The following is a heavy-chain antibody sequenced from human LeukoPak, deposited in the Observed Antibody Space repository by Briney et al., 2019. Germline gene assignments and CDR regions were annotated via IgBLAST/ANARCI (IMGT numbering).Heavy chain of an antibody. D-gene: IGHD3-3*01. CDR1: GFTFSSYA. CDR2: ISWNSGSI. J-gene: IGHJ4*02. Sequence: GGSLTLSCAASGFTFSSYAMHWVRQAPGKDLEWVSGISWNSGSIGYADSVKGRFTISRDNAKNSLYLQMNSLRAEDTAVYYCARDQLESFDYWGQGTLVTVSS. CDR3: ARDQLESFDY. V-gene: IGHV3-9*01.